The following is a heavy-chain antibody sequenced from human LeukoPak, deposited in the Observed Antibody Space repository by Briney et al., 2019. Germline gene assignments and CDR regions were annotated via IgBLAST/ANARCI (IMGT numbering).Heavy chain of an antibody. J-gene: IGHJ4*02. V-gene: IGHV1-2*02. Sequence: ASVKVSCKASGYTFTGYYMHWVRQAPGQGLEWMGWINSNSGDTHYAQKFQGRVTMTRDTSTNTAYMELSRLRSDDTAVYYCARDQAFVYCSGGTCYDDYWGQGSLVTVSS. D-gene: IGHD2-15*01. CDR3: ARDQAFVYCSGGTCYDDY. CDR1: GYTFTGYY. CDR2: INSNSGDT.